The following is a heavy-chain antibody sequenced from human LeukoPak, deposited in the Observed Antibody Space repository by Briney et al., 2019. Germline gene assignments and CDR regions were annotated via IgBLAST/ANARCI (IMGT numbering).Heavy chain of an antibody. V-gene: IGHV3-30*03. CDR2: ISYDGSNK. Sequence: GGSLRLSCAGSGFTFSGFAMHWVRQAPGKGLEWVAVISYDGSNKYYADSVKGRFTISRDNSKNTLYLQMNSLRAEDTAVYYCASPGGTRRYYYYYYGMDVWGQGTTVTVSS. CDR1: GFTFSGFA. D-gene: IGHD1-14*01. J-gene: IGHJ6*02. CDR3: ASPGGTRRYYYYYYGMDV.